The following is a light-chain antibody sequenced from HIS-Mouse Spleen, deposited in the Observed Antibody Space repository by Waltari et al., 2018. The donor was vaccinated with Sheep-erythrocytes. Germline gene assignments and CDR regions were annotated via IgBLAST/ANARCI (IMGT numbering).Light chain of an antibody. CDR1: SSDVGGYNY. V-gene: IGLV2-11*01. Sequence: QSALTQPRSVSGSPGQSVTISCTGTSSDVGGYNYVSWYQQHPGKAPKLMIYDVSKRNSGFPDRFSGSKSGNTASLTISGLQAEDEADYYCCSYAGSYNHVFATGTKVTVL. CDR2: DVS. J-gene: IGLJ1*01. CDR3: CSYAGSYNHV.